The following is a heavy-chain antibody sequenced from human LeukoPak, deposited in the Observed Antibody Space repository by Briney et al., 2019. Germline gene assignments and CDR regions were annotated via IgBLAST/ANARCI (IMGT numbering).Heavy chain of an antibody. V-gene: IGHV4-59*12. J-gene: IGHJ4*02. CDR3: ARVSVTHTWETGYYFDY. CDR2: IFYSGST. CDR1: SGSISSYY. D-gene: IGHD4-17*01. Sequence: KPSETLSLTCTVSSGSISSYYWSWIRQPPGKGLEWIGYIFYSGSTNYNPSLKSRVTISVDTSKNQFSLKLSSVTAADTAVYYCARVSVTHTWETGYYFDYWGQGTLVTVSS.